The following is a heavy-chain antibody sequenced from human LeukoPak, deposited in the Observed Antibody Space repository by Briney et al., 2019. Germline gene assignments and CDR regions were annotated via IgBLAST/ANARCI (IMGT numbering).Heavy chain of an antibody. D-gene: IGHD3-3*01. CDR3: ARANYDFFGAYFDY. Sequence: PSETLSLTCTVSGGSISSSSYYWGWIRQPPGKGLEWIGSIYYSGSTYYNPSLKSRVTISVDTSKNQFSLKLSSVTAADTAVYYCARANYDFFGAYFDYWGQGTLVTVSS. V-gene: IGHV4-39*01. CDR1: GGSISSSSYY. J-gene: IGHJ4*02. CDR2: IYYSGST.